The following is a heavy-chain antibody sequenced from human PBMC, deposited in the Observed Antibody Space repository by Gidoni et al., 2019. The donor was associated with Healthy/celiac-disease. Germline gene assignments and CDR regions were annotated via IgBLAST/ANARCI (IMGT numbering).Heavy chain of an antibody. CDR1: GGSISSSY. J-gene: IGHJ5*02. Sequence: QVQLQESGPGLVKPSETLSLTCTVSGGSISSSYWSWIRQPPGKGLEWIGYIYYSGSTNYNPSLKSRVTISVDTSKNQFSLKLSSVTAADTAVYYCAREMGYCGGDCYTADSWFDPWGQGTLVTVSS. D-gene: IGHD2-21*02. CDR3: AREMGYCGGDCYTADSWFDP. CDR2: IYYSGST. V-gene: IGHV4-59*01.